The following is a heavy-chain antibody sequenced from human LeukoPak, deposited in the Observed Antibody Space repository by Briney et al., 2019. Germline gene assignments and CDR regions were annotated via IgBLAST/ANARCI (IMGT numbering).Heavy chain of an antibody. CDR2: IDKKDKGYATAT. J-gene: IGHJ5*02. CDR1: GFTFSGSA. Sequence: PGGSLRLSCAASGFTFSGSAIHWVRQSSGKGLEWVGQIDKKDKGYATATAYAASVGGRFTISRDDSINTAYLQMKSLKTEDTALYYCTRDSGTYNWFDPWGQGTLVTVSS. CDR3: TRDSGTYNWFDP. V-gene: IGHV3-73*01. D-gene: IGHD1-26*01.